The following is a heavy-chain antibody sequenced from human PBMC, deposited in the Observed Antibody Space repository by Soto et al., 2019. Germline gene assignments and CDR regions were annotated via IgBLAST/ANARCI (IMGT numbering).Heavy chain of an antibody. Sequence: PGGSLRLSCAASGFTFSSYAMHCVRQARGKGLEWVAVISYDGSNKYYADSVKGRFTISRDNSKNTLYLQMNSLRAEDTAVYYCAKSQNGDFAYYFDYWGQGTLVTVSS. D-gene: IGHD4-17*01. CDR2: ISYDGSNK. CDR3: AKSQNGDFAYYFDY. V-gene: IGHV3-30-3*02. CDR1: GFTFSSYA. J-gene: IGHJ4*02.